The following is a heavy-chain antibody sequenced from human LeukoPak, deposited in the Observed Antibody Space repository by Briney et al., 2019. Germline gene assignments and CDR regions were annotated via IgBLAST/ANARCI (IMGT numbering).Heavy chain of an antibody. CDR1: GGSFSGYY. V-gene: IGHV4-34*01. CDR3: ARVGLWGSYRYDY. Sequence: SETLSLTCAVYGGSFSGYYWSWIRQPPGKGLEWIGEINHSGSTSYNPSLKSRVTISVDTSKNQFSLKLSSVTAADTAVYYCARVGLWGSYRYDYWGQGTLVTVSS. J-gene: IGHJ4*02. D-gene: IGHD3-16*02. CDR2: INHSGST.